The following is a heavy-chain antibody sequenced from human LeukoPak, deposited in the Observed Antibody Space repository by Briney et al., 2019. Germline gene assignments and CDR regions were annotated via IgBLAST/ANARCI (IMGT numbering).Heavy chain of an antibody. D-gene: IGHD5-12*01. Sequence: KPSETLSLTCTRSGGCISTYYWGWIRQPPGKGLEWIGYIYHSGSTNYNPSLKSRVTISVDTPKNQFSLKLSSVTAADTAVYYCARGGGYASPIGYWGQGALVTVSS. CDR2: IYHSGST. CDR3: ARGGGYASPIGY. CDR1: GGCISTYY. J-gene: IGHJ4*02. V-gene: IGHV4-59*01.